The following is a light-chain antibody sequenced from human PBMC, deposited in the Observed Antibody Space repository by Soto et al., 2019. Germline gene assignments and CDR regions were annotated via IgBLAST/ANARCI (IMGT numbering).Light chain of an antibody. CDR3: QQYNNWPLT. V-gene: IGKV3-15*01. CDR2: GTS. Sequence: EIVMTQSPATLSVSPGERATLSGRASQSVSSNLAWYQQKPGQAPRLLSYGTSTGATGIPARFSGSGSGTEFSLTISGLQSEDFAVYYCQQYNNWPLTFGGGTKVEIK. J-gene: IGKJ4*01. CDR1: QSVSSN.